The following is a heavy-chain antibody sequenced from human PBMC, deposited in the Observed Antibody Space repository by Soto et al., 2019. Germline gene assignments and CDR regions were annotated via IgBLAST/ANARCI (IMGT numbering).Heavy chain of an antibody. CDR1: GDSLSSGGLY. CDR3: ARVDHTGYFAILTDY. V-gene: IGHV4-31*03. D-gene: IGHD3-9*01. J-gene: IGHJ4*02. Sequence: TLSLTCTVSGDSLSSGGLYWSWNRQHPGKGLEWIGHIYDSVNTYYSPSLRSRVTISADMSKNQFSLNLRSVTAADTAVYYCARVDHTGYFAILTDYWGQGTLVTVSS. CDR2: IYDSVNT.